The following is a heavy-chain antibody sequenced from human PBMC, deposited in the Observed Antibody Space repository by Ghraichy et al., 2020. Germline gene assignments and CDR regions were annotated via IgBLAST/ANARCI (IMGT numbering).Heavy chain of an antibody. D-gene: IGHD3-3*01. V-gene: IGHV4-59*11. CDR3: ARALSYYDFWSGYPGYFDS. CDR2: IHYTGSA. Sequence: SQTLSLTCTVSDDSISTHYWNWIRQPPGKGLEWIGNIHYTGSANYNPSLKSRVTISVDTSRNQFSLKLSSVTAADTAVYYCARALSYYDFWSGYPGYFDSWGQGTLVTVSS. J-gene: IGHJ4*02. CDR1: DDSISTHY.